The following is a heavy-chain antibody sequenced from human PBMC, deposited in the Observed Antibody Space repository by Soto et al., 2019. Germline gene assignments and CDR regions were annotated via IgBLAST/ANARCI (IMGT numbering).Heavy chain of an antibody. J-gene: IGHJ5*02. CDR2: MNPNSGNT. V-gene: IGHV1-8*01. CDR1: GYTFTSYY. Sequence: GASVKVSCKASGYTFTSYYINWVREATGQGLEWMGWMNPNSGNTGYAQKFQGRVTMTRNTSISTAYMELSSLRPEDTAVYYCARGGDSSGYYENWFDPWGQGTLVTVSS. D-gene: IGHD3-22*01. CDR3: ARGGDSSGYYENWFDP.